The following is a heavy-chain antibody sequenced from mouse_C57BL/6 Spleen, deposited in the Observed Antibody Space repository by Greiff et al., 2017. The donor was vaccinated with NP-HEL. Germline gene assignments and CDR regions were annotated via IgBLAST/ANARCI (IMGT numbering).Heavy chain of an antibody. J-gene: IGHJ1*03. Sequence: EVKVVESGGGLVKPGGSLKLSCAASGFTFSDYGMHWVRQAPEKGLEWVAYISSGSSTIYYAETVMGRYTISRDNAKNTLFLQMTSLRSEDTAMYYCARDYGSSPYWYFDVWGTGTTVTVSS. CDR2: ISSGSSTI. D-gene: IGHD1-1*01. CDR1: GFTFSDYG. CDR3: ARDYGSSPYWYFDV. V-gene: IGHV5-17*01.